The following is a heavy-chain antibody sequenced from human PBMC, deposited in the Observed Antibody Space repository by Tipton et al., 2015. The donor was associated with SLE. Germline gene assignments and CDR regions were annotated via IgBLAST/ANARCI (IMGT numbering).Heavy chain of an antibody. Sequence: TLSLTCTVSGGSISSSSYYWGWIRQPPGKGLEWIGSIYYSGSTYYKPSLKSRATISVDTSKNQFSLKLSSVTAADTAVYYCARARWYSSGSAMGDAFDIWGQGTMVTVSS. D-gene: IGHD6-19*01. J-gene: IGHJ3*02. CDR2: IYYSGST. V-gene: IGHV4-39*07. CDR1: GGSISSSSYY. CDR3: ARARWYSSGSAMGDAFDI.